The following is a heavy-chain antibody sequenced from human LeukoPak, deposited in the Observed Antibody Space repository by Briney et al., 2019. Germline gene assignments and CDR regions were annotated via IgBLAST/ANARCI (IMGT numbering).Heavy chain of an antibody. CDR1: GYTFTSYG. CDR2: ISAYNGNT. Sequence: ASVKVSCKASGYTFTSYGISWVRQAPGQGLEWMGWISAYNGNTNYAQKLQGRVTMTTDTSTSTAYMELRSLRSDDTAVYYCARLWVTTHRYYYSYMDVWGKGTTVTVSS. D-gene: IGHD4-17*01. CDR3: ARLWVTTHRYYYSYMDV. J-gene: IGHJ6*03. V-gene: IGHV1-18*01.